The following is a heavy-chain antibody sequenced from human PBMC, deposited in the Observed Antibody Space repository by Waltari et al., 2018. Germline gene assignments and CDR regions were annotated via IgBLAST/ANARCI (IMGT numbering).Heavy chain of an antibody. Sequence: QVQLVQSGAEVKKPGSSVKVSCKASEGTFSSYAISWVRQAPGQGLEWMGGIIPIFGTANYAQKFQGRVTITADESTSTAYMELSSLRSEDTAVYYCARDLLNYDSSGYLFQHWGQGTLVTVSS. CDR2: IIPIFGTA. V-gene: IGHV1-69*01. CDR3: ARDLLNYDSSGYLFQH. J-gene: IGHJ1*01. CDR1: EGTFSSYA. D-gene: IGHD3-22*01.